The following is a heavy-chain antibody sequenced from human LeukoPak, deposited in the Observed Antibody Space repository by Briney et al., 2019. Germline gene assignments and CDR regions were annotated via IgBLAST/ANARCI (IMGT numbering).Heavy chain of an antibody. CDR2: IKPNSGGT. J-gene: IGHJ4*02. V-gene: IGHV1-2*02. CDR1: GYTFTGYY. CDR3: AREAQYNWNYSDH. D-gene: IGHD1-20*01. Sequence: GASVKVSCKASGYTFTGYYMHWVRQAPGQGLEWMGWIKPNSGGTNYARKFQGRVTMTRDTSISTAYMELSRLRSDDTAVYYCAREAQYNWNYSDHWGQGTLVTVSS.